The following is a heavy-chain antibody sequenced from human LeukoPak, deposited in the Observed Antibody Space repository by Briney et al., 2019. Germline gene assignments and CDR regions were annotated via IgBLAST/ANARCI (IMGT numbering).Heavy chain of an antibody. CDR3: ARGTARFDY. D-gene: IGHD1-1*01. Sequence: HGESLKISCKCSGYSFNSYWIGWVRQMPGKGLEWMGTIYPGDSETRYSPSFQGQVTMSADKSISTAYLQWSSLKASDTAMYYCARGTARFDYWGQGTLVSVSS. V-gene: IGHV5-51*01. CDR1: GYSFNSYW. CDR2: IYPGDSET. J-gene: IGHJ4*02.